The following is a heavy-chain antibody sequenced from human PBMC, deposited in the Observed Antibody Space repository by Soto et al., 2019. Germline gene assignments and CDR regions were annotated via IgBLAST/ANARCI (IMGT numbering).Heavy chain of an antibody. CDR2: IRWNSGIK. CDR3: VKESTISGAGWFDP. J-gene: IGHJ5*02. D-gene: IGHD6-13*01. CDR1: GLTFDDYA. Sequence: PGGSLRLSCAASGLTFDDYAMHWVRQAPGKGLEWVSGIRWNSGIKDYADSVKGRFTISRDNAKNSLYLQRNSLGVEDTALYYCVKESTISGAGWFDPWGQGTLVTVSS. V-gene: IGHV3-9*01.